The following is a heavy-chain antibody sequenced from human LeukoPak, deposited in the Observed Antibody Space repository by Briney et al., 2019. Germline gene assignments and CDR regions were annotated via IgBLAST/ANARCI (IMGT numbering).Heavy chain of an antibody. J-gene: IGHJ4*02. CDR2: IYTDTIT. V-gene: IGHV4-4*07. CDR3: ASLGSHDS. CDR1: GGSISSYY. D-gene: IGHD7-27*01. Sequence: PSETLSLTCTVSGGSISSYYWNWIRQPAGKGLEWIGRIYTDTITTYNPSLKSRVTISVDTSKNQFSLKLTSVTAADTAVYYCASLGSHDSWGQGTLVTVSS.